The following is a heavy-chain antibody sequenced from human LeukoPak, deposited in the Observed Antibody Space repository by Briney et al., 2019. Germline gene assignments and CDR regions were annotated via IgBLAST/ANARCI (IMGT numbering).Heavy chain of an antibody. CDR1: GFTFSDYY. J-gene: IGHJ3*02. D-gene: IGHD4-17*01. CDR2: ISSSGNTI. Sequence: PGGSLRLSCAASGFTFSDYYMSWIRQAPGKGLEWVSYISSSGNTIYYADSVKGRFTISRDNAKNSLYLQMNSLRAEDTAVYYCARDWGDYGDETFDIWGQGTMVTVSS. CDR3: ARDWGDYGDETFDI. V-gene: IGHV3-11*04.